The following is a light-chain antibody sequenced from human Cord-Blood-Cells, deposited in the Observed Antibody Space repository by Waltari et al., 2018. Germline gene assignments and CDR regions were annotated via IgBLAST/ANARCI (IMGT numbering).Light chain of an antibody. J-gene: IGKJ1*01. V-gene: IGKV3-11*01. CDR2: DAS. CDR3: QQRSNWPWT. CDR1: QSVSSY. Sequence: EIVLTQFPAPLSLSPGERATLSCRASQSVSSYLAWYQQKPGQAPRLLIYDASNRATGIPARFSGSGSGTDFTLTISSLEPEDFAVYYCQQRSNWPWTFGQGTKVEIK.